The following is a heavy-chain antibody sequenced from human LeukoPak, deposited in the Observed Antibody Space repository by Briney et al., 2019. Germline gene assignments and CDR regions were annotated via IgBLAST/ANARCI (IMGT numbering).Heavy chain of an antibody. D-gene: IGHD3-9*01. Sequence: GGSLRLSCAASGFTFSSYAMHWVRQAPGKGLEWVAVISYDGSNKYYADSVKGRFTISRDNSKNTLHLQMNSLRAEDTAVYYCARAARYFDWLLNDYWGQGTLVTVSS. V-gene: IGHV3-30-3*01. J-gene: IGHJ4*02. CDR2: ISYDGSNK. CDR3: ARAARYFDWLLNDY. CDR1: GFTFSSYA.